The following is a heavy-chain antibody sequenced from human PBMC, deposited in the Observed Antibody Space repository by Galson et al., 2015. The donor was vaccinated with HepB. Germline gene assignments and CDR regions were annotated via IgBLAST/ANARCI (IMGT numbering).Heavy chain of an antibody. CDR1: GFSLSSYG. CDR2: IWDDGSNK. D-gene: IGHD7-27*01. V-gene: IGHV3-33*01. CDR3: ARALTGAGYGMDV. J-gene: IGHJ6*02. Sequence: SLRLSCAASGFSLSSYGMHWVRQAPGKGLEWVAVIWDDGSNKYYADSVKGRFTISRDNSKNTLYLQMNSLRAEDTAVYYCARALTGAGYGMDVWGQGTTVTVSS.